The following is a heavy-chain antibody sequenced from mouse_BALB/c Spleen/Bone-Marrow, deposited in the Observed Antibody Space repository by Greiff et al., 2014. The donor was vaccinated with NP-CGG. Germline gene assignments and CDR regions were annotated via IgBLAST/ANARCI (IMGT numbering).Heavy chain of an antibody. J-gene: IGHJ3*01. V-gene: IGHV14-3*02. CDR1: GFNIKDTY. D-gene: IGHD1-1*01. CDR2: IDPANGNT. CDR3: AAYYYGSSQFAY. Sequence: VQLQQSGAELVKPGASVKLSCTASGFNIKDTYMHWVKQRPEQGLEWIGRIDPANGNTKYDPKFQGKATITADTSSNTAYLQLSSLTSEDTAVYYCAAYYYGSSQFAYWGHGTLVTVSA.